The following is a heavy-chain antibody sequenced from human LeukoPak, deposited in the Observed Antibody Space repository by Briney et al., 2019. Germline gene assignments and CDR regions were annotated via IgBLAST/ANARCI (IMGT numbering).Heavy chain of an antibody. CDR3: ASTGRSSGYLYNWFDP. V-gene: IGHV3-23*01. Sequence: PGGSLRLSCAASGFTLSSYAMSWVRQAPGKGLEWVSLISGNAGSTYYADSVKGRFTISRDITKNTLYLQMNSLRAEDTAVYYCASTGRSSGYLYNWFDPWGQGTLVTVFS. D-gene: IGHD3-22*01. CDR2: ISGNAGST. CDR1: GFTLSSYA. J-gene: IGHJ5*02.